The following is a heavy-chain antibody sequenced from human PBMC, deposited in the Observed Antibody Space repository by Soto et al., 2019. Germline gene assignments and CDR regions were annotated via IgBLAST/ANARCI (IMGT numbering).Heavy chain of an antibody. J-gene: IGHJ5*02. D-gene: IGHD1-26*01. CDR2: TPYTGNT. Sequence: PSETLSLTCIVSGGSTTSYHCSWIRQFPGKGLEWIAYTPYTGNTNYNPSLKSRVTISLDTSKNQLSLQLTSMTAADTAVYYCARDMHAGFTHYLDPSGQGTRVTVFS. V-gene: IGHV4-59*01. CDR1: GGSTTSYH. CDR3: ARDMHAGFTHYLDP.